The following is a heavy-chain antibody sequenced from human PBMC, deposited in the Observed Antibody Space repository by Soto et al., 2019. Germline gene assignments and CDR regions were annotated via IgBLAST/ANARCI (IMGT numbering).Heavy chain of an antibody. J-gene: IGHJ6*03. CDR1: GFTFSSYS. V-gene: IGHV3-21*01. D-gene: IGHD3-10*01. CDR3: ARDAYKGYYGSGSSQIGYYYYYVDV. Sequence: GGSLRLSCAASGFTFSSYSMNWVRQAPGKGLEWVSSISSSSSYIYYADSVKGRFTISRDNAKNSLYLQMNSLRAEDTAVYYCARDAYKGYYGSGSSQIGYYYYYVDVWGKGTTVTVAS. CDR2: ISSSSSYI.